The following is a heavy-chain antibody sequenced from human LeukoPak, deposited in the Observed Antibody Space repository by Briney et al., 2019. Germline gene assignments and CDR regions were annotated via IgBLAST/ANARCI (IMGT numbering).Heavy chain of an antibody. CDR2: IYYSGST. J-gene: IGHJ3*02. Sequence: SETLSLTCTVSGGSISSYYWSWIRQPPGKGLEWIGYIYYSGSTNYNPSLKSRVIISADTSKNQFSLKLSSVTAADTAVFYCARVIRAEENPTFDIWGQGTMVTVSS. CDR3: ARVIRAEENPTFDI. D-gene: IGHD2-21*01. V-gene: IGHV4-59*08. CDR1: GGSISSYY.